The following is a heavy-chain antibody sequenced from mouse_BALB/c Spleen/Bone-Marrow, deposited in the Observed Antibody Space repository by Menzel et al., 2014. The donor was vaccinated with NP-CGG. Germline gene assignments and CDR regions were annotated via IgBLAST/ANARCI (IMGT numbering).Heavy chain of an antibody. CDR2: IDPYNGGT. Sequence: EVQLQQSGPELVKPGASVKVSCKASGYAFTSYNMYWVKQSHGKSLERIGHIDPYNGGTSYNQKLKGKATLTVDKSSRTAYMHLNSLTSEDSAVYYCAREEYGNGFAYWGQGTLVTVSA. V-gene: IGHV1S135*01. D-gene: IGHD2-10*02. J-gene: IGHJ3*01. CDR3: AREEYGNGFAY. CDR1: GYAFTSYN.